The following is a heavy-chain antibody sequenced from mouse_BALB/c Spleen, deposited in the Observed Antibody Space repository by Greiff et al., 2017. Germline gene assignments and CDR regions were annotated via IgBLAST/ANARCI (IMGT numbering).Heavy chain of an antibody. CDR2: ISSGSSTI. CDR1: GFTFSSFG. CDR3: ARCGYKNCHYFDY. D-gene: IGHD2-2*01. Sequence: EVMLVESGGGLVQPGGSRKLSCAASGFTFSSFGMHWVRQAPEKGLEWVAYISSGSSTIYYADTVKGRFTISRDNPKNTLFLQMTSLRSEDTAMYYCARCGYKNCHYFDYWGQGTTLTVSS. V-gene: IGHV5-17*02. J-gene: IGHJ2*01.